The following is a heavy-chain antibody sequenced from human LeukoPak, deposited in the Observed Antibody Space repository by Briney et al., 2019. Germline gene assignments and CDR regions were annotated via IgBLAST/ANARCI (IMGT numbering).Heavy chain of an antibody. CDR1: GFTFSSYS. V-gene: IGHV3-21*01. J-gene: IGHJ3*02. CDR2: ISSSSSYI. D-gene: IGHD3-16*01. CDR3: TRDSGGRLPLPDAFDI. Sequence: GGSLRLSCAASGFTFSSYSMNWVRQAPGKGLEWVSSISSSSSYIYYADSVKGRFTISRDNAKNSLYLQMNSLRAEDTAVYYCTRDSGGRLPLPDAFDIWGQGTTLLVST.